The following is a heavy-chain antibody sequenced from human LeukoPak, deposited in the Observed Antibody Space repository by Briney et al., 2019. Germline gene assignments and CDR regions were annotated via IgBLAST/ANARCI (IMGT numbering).Heavy chain of an antibody. Sequence: SETLSLTCTVSGGSISSGGYYWSWIRQPPGKGLEWIGEINHSGSTNYNPSLKSRVTISVDTSKNQFSLKLSSVTAADTAVYYCARGPSPQQLVSGLDNWFDPWGQGTLVTVSS. J-gene: IGHJ5*02. CDR3: ARGPSPQQLVSGLDNWFDP. CDR1: GGSISSGGYY. V-gene: IGHV4-39*07. D-gene: IGHD6-6*01. CDR2: INHSGST.